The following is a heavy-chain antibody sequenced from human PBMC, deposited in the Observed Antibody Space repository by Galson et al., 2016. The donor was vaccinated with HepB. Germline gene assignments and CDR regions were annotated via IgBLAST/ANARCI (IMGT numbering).Heavy chain of an antibody. Sequence: LRLSCAASGFSFRDNYMSWIRQAPGRGLERVSYISSSGSTIYYADSVKGRFTISRDNAKNSVYLQMNSLRAEDTAVYYCARDYILWGFDYWGQGTLVTVSS. D-gene: IGHD2-21*01. CDR1: GFSFRDNY. J-gene: IGHJ4*02. V-gene: IGHV3-11*01. CDR3: ARDYILWGFDY. CDR2: ISSSGSTI.